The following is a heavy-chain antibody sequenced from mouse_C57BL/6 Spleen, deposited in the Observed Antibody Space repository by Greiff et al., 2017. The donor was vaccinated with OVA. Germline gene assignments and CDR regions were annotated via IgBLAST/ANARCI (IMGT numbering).Heavy chain of an antibody. J-gene: IGHJ1*03. D-gene: IGHD4-1*01. Sequence: QVQLQQSGPGLVQPSQSLSITCTVSGFSLTSYGVHWVRQSPGKGLEWLGVIWSGGSTDYNAAFMSRLSLTKDNSKSQVFFKMNSLQADDTAIYYCAKKAGIDWYFDVWGTGTTVTVAS. CDR3: AKKAGIDWYFDV. CDR2: IWSGGST. V-gene: IGHV2-5*01. CDR1: GFSLTSYG.